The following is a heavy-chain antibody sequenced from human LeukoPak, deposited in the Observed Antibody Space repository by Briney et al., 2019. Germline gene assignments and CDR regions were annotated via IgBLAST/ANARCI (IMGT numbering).Heavy chain of an antibody. V-gene: IGHV3-11*01. CDR1: GFTFSDYY. D-gene: IGHD5-24*01. CDR3: ARPRGNVEMAAIPFDY. J-gene: IGHJ4*02. CDR2: ISADATTI. Sequence: GGSLRLSCAASGFTFSDYYMSWIRQAPGKGLEWVSYISADATTIYQADSVKGRFTISRDNAKNSLYLQMNSLPAEDTAVYYCARPRGNVEMAAIPFDYWGQGTLVTVSS.